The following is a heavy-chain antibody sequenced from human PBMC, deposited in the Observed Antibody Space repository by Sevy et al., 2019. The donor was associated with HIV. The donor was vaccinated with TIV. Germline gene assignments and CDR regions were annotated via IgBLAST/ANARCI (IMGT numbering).Heavy chain of an antibody. Sequence: ASVKVSCKASGYTFTSYDINWVRQATGQGLEWMGWMNPNSGNTGYAQKFQGRVTMTRNTSISTAYMELSSLRSEDTAVYYCAGGWGDYSNYNYYGMDVWGQGTTVTVSS. J-gene: IGHJ6*02. CDR3: AGGWGDYSNYNYYGMDV. CDR2: MNPNSGNT. V-gene: IGHV1-8*01. D-gene: IGHD4-4*01. CDR1: GYTFTSYD.